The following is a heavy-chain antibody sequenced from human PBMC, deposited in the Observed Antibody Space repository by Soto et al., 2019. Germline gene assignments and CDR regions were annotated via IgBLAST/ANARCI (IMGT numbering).Heavy chain of an antibody. Sequence: EVQLVEAGGGLVQPGGSLRLSCAASGFTFPNYYMSWVRQAQGKGLEWVANVNEDGSERYYVDSVKRRFTVSRDNAKNSLYLQMNSLRAEDTAVYYCAKWGGAGSDCWGQGTLVTVS. CDR1: GFTFPNYY. J-gene: IGHJ4*02. D-gene: IGHD1-26*01. CDR2: VNEDGSER. V-gene: IGHV3-7*01. CDR3: AKWGGAGSDC.